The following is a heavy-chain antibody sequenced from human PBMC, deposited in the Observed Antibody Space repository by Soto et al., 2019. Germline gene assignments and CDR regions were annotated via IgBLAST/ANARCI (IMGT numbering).Heavy chain of an antibody. V-gene: IGHV4-31*03. CDR1: GDSISGGASF. J-gene: IGHJ5*02. Sequence: PSETLSLTCTVSGDSISGGASFWSWIRQPPGKGLEWIANVYYSGSSYYNPYLKSRLTISVDTTKNQFSLQLKSMTAADTAVYYCAKLSCTSSTCYFPCWFDPWGQGTLVTVSS. D-gene: IGHD2-2*01. CDR3: AKLSCTSSTCYFPCWFDP. CDR2: VYYSGSS.